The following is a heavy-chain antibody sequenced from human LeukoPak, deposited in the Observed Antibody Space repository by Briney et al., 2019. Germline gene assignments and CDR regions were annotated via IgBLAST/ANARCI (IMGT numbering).Heavy chain of an antibody. J-gene: IGHJ5*02. CDR2: IYHSGST. D-gene: IGHD6-13*01. CDR3: ARDNRRIAAAGTRFDP. CDR1: GFSFSIYW. Sequence: GSLRLSCAASGFSFSIYWMSWVRQPPGKGLEWIGEIYHSGSTNYNPSLKSRVTISVDKSKNQFSLKLSSVTAADTAVYYCARDNRRIAAAGTRFDPWGQGTLVTVSS. V-gene: IGHV4-4*02.